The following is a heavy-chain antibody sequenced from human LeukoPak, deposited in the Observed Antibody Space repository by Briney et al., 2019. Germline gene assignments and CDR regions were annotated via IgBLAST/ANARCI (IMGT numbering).Heavy chain of an antibody. CDR1: GGTFSSYA. V-gene: IGHV1-69*01. CDR2: IIPIFGTA. CDR3: ARAGKPGTTGTTGFDY. Sequence: RASVKVSCKGSGGTFSSYAISWVRQAPGQGLEWMGGIIPIFGTANYAQKFQGRVTITADESTSTAYMELSSLRSEDTAVYYCARAGKPGTTGTTGFDYWGQGTLVTVSS. J-gene: IGHJ4*02. D-gene: IGHD1-1*01.